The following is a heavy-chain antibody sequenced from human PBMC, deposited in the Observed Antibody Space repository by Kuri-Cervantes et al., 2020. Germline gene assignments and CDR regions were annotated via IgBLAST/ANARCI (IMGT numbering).Heavy chain of an antibody. J-gene: IGHJ4*02. D-gene: IGHD3-9*01. CDR2: IYYSGST. CDR3: ARNYDILTGYYDGYFDY. Sequence: SETLSLTCTVSGGSISSSSYYWGWIRQHPGKGLEWIGYIYYSGSTYYNPSLKSLVTISVDTSKNQFSLKLSSVTAADTAVYYCARNYDILTGYYDGYFDYWGQGALVTVSS. V-gene: IGHV4-31*01. CDR1: GGSISSSSYY.